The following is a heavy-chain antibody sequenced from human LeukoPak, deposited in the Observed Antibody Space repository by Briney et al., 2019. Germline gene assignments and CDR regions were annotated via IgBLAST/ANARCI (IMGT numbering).Heavy chain of an antibody. Sequence: GGSLGLSCAASVFTFNKYAMNSVRQAPGKGLEWGSPIGGSGGSTYYADSVKGRFTISRDNSKNTLFLQMNSLRAEDTAVYYCAKEGDDDYVDYWGQGTLVTVSS. V-gene: IGHV3-23*01. CDR1: VFTFNKYA. D-gene: IGHD1-26*01. CDR3: AKEGDDDYVDY. CDR2: IGGSGGST. J-gene: IGHJ4*02.